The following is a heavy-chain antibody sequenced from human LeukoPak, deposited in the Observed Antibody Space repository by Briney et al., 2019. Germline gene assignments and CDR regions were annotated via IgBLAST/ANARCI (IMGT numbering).Heavy chain of an antibody. CDR2: MNPNSGNT. D-gene: IGHD6-19*01. V-gene: IGHV1-8*01. Sequence: ASVKVSCKASGYAFTSYDINWVRQATGQGLEWMGWMNPNSGNTGYAQKFQGRVTMTRNTSISTAYMELSSLRSEDTAVYYCARGTTAVAFLDYWGQGTLVTVSS. CDR1: GYAFTSYD. CDR3: ARGTTAVAFLDY. J-gene: IGHJ4*02.